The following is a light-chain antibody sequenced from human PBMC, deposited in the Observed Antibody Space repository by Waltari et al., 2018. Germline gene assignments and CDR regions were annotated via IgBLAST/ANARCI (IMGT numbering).Light chain of an antibody. CDR2: WAS. CDR1: QSVLYSSNNKNY. V-gene: IGKV4-1*01. CDR3: QQYYSPPFT. Sequence: DIVMTQSLDPLAVSRGERATFNCKSSQSVLYSSNNKNYLAWYQQKPGQPPNLLISWASTRESGVPDRFSGSGSGTDFTLTISSLQAEDVAVYYCQQYYSPPFTFGPGTKVEIK. J-gene: IGKJ3*01.